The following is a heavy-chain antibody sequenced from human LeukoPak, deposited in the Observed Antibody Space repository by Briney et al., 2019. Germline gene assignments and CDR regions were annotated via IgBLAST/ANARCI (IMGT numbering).Heavy chain of an antibody. V-gene: IGHV1-18*01. J-gene: IGHJ4*02. CDR3: ARDGYFDH. CDR2: ISAHNGNT. Sequence: ASVKVSCKASAYTFTNYGIAWVRQAPGQGLEWMGWISAHNGNTNYAQKLQGRVTMTTDTSTSTAYMELRGLASGDTAVYYCARDGYFDHWGQGTLVTVSS. CDR1: AYTFTNYG.